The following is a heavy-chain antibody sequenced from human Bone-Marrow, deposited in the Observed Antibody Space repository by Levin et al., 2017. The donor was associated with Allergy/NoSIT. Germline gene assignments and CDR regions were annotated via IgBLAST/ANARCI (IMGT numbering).Heavy chain of an antibody. D-gene: IGHD7-27*01. CDR3: AKGTGWTGRYFDL. CDR2: IIFDGSKR. V-gene: IGHV3-30*18. CDR1: GFIFGSYG. J-gene: IGHJ2*01. Sequence: SCAASGFIFGSYGMHWVRQAPGKGLEWVAVIIFDGSKRDYVDSVKGRFTISRDNSKNTLDLQMNSLRVEDTAVYFCAKGTGWTGRYFDLWGRGTLVTVSS.